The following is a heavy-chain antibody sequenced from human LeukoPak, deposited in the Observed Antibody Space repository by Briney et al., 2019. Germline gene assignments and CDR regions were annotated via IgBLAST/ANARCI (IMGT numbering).Heavy chain of an antibody. J-gene: IGHJ4*02. V-gene: IGHV3-23*01. CDR2: ISSSGGRT. D-gene: IGHD3-22*01. Sequence: GGSLRLSCAASGFTFSSYAMTWARQAPGKGLEWVSGISSSGGRTNYADSVKGRFTISRDNSKNTLYLQMNSLRGEDTAVYYCAKDYYDNSGSDYWGQGTLVTVSS. CDR1: GFTFSSYA. CDR3: AKDYYDNSGSDY.